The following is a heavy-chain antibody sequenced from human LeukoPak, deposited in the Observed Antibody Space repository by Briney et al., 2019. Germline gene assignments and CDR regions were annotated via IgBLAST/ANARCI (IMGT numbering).Heavy chain of an antibody. J-gene: IGHJ4*02. D-gene: IGHD6-13*01. CDR1: GFTFSSYW. CDR2: INSDGSST. CDR3: ARVGDSSSWAKIDY. Sequence: GGSLRLSCAASGFTFSSYWMHWVRQAPGKGLVWVSRINSDGSSTSYADSVKGRFTISRDNAKNTLYPQMNSLRAEDTAVYYCARVGDSSSWAKIDYWGQGTLVTVSS. V-gene: IGHV3-74*01.